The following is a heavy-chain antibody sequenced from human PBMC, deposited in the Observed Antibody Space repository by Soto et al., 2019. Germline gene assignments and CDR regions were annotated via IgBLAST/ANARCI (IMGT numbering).Heavy chain of an antibody. J-gene: IGHJ4*02. CDR1: GFAFSSYW. CDR3: ARDLSGETTPYFDL. V-gene: IGHV3-74*01. CDR2: IYNDGSRT. Sequence: GGSLRLSCAASGFAFSSYWMHWVRQIPGKGPVWVSRIYNDGSRTAYADFVKGRFTISRDNAKNTLYLQMSSLTVEDTAVYYCARDLSGETTPYFDLWGQGVLVTV. D-gene: IGHD1-1*01.